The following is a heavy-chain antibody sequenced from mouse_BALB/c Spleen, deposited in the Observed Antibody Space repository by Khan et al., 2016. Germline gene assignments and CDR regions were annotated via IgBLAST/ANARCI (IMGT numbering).Heavy chain of an antibody. CDR3: ARSRWDYFDY. V-gene: IGHV1-4*02. CDR2: INPSSGYT. D-gene: IGHD1-1*02. Sequence: VQLQESAAELARPGASVKMSCKASGYIFTTYLMYWVKQRPGQGLEWIGHINPSSGYTEYNQKFKDKTTLTADKSSSTAYMQLSSPTSEDSAVYYGARSRWDYFDYWGQGTTLTVSS. CDR1: GYIFTTYL. J-gene: IGHJ2*01.